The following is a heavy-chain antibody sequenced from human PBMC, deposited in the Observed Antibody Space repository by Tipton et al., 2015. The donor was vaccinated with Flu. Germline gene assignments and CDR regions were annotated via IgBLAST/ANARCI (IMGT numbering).Heavy chain of an antibody. Sequence: QLVQSGAEVKKPGASVKVSCKASGYTLTSSSVSWVRQAPGQGLEWMGWISAYNGNTRFAQKVQGRVTMTTDTITSTAYMELRSLRFDDTAVYYCVRAAGLLGPFAGWGHGRMVTGSS. CDR3: VRAAGLLGPFAG. V-gene: IGHV1-18*01. CDR2: ISAYNGNT. CDR1: GYTLTSSS. J-gene: IGHJ3*01. D-gene: IGHD2-8*02.